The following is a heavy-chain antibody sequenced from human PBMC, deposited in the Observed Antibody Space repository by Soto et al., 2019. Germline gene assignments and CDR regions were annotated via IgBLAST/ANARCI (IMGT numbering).Heavy chain of an antibody. J-gene: IGHJ5*02. CDR1: GFTFSSSA. V-gene: IGHV1-58*01. CDR3: ATRIGNIGWYWLDT. CDR2: IVLGNGNT. D-gene: IGHD6-19*01. Sequence: SVKVSCKASGFTFSSSAVQWVRQARGQRLEWIGWIVLGNGNTNYAQKFQERGTITRDMSTSTAYMEVRSLTSDDPAVYYCATRIGNIGWYWLDTWGQGALVTVSS.